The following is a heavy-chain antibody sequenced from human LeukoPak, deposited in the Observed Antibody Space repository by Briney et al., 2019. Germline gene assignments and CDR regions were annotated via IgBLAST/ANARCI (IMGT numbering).Heavy chain of an antibody. V-gene: IGHV3-48*03. J-gene: IGHJ4*02. CDR3: ASARLGEFDY. CDR1: GFTFSSYE. D-gene: IGHD3-16*01. CDR2: ISSSGSTI. Sequence: PGGSLRLSCAASGFTFSSYEMNWVRQAPGRGLGWVSYISSSGSTIYYADSVKGRFTISRDNAKNSLYLQMNSLRAEDTAVYYCASARLGEFDYWGQGTLVTVSS.